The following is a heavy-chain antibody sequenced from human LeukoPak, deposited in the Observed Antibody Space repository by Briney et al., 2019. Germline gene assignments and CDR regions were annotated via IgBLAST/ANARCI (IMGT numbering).Heavy chain of an antibody. V-gene: IGHV1-69*01. CDR1: GGTFSSYA. J-gene: IGHJ4*02. CDR2: IIPIFGTA. Sequence: SVKVSSKASGGTFSSYAISWVRQAPGQGLEWMGGIIPIFGTANYAQKFQGRVTITADESTSTAYMELSSLRSEDTAVYYCARGQQLVHGGSFDYWGQGTLVTVSS. CDR3: ARGQQLVHGGSFDY. D-gene: IGHD6-13*01.